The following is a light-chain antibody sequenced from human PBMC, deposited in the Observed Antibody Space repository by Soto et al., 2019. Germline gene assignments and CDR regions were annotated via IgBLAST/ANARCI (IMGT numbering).Light chain of an antibody. J-gene: IGLJ2*01. Sequence: QSALTQPASVSGSPGQSITISCTGTSSDVGSYNLVSWYQQHPGKAPKLMIYEGSQRPSGVSNRFSGSKSGNTASLTISGLQAEDEGDYFCCSFAGSTTFVFGGGTKLTVL. V-gene: IGLV2-23*01. CDR3: CSFAGSTTFV. CDR2: EGS. CDR1: SSDVGSYNL.